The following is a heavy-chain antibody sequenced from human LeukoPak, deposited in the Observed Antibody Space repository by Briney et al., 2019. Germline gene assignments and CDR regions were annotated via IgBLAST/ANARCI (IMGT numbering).Heavy chain of an antibody. CDR2: IYHSGST. CDR1: GYSISSGYY. V-gene: IGHV4-38-2*01. D-gene: IGHD5-12*01. CDR3: ARASYGGSPFDY. Sequence: SETLSLTCAVSGYSISSGYYWGWIRQPPGKGLEWIGSIYHSGSTYYNPSLKSRVTTSVDTSKNQFSLKLSSVTAADTAVYYCARASYGGSPFDYWGQGTLVTVSS. J-gene: IGHJ4*02.